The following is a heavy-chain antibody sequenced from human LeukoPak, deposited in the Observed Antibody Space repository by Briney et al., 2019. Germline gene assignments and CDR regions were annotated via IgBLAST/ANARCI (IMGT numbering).Heavy chain of an antibody. CDR3: ARGTPAESIWFGESRLNWFDP. V-gene: IGHV3-15*01. D-gene: IGHD3-10*01. Sequence: KPGGSLRLSCAASGFTFSNAWMSWVRQAPGKGLEWVGRIKSKTDGGTTDYAAPVKGRFTISRDDSKNTLYLQMNSLRAEDTAVYYCARGTPAESIWFGESRLNWFDPWGQGTLVTVSS. CDR1: GFTFSNAW. J-gene: IGHJ5*02. CDR2: IKSKTDGGTT.